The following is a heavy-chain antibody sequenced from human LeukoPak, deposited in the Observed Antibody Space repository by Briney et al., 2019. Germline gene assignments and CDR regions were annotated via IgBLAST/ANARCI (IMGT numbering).Heavy chain of an antibody. Sequence: SGGSLRLSCAASGFTLSSHRMSWVRQAPGKGLEWVANIKQDGSEKYYVDSVKGRFTISRDNAKNSLYLQMDSLRAEDTAVYYCARVQQAAFDYWGQGTLVTVSS. CDR2: IKQDGSEK. V-gene: IGHV3-7*04. D-gene: IGHD6-25*01. CDR3: ARVQQAAFDY. CDR1: GFTLSSHR. J-gene: IGHJ4*02.